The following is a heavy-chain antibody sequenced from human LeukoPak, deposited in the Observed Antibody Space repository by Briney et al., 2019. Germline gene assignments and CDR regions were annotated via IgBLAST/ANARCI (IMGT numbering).Heavy chain of an antibody. V-gene: IGHV4-34*01. CDR1: GGSFSGYY. J-gene: IGHJ4*02. CDR3: ARGFRGDNFDY. D-gene: IGHD7-27*01. CDR2: MYHSGST. Sequence: SETLSLTCAVYGGSFSGYYWSWLRQPPGKGLEWIGTMYHSGSTNYNPSLKSRVTISVDTSKNQFSLKLSSVTAADTAVYFCARGFRGDNFDYWGQGTLVTVSS.